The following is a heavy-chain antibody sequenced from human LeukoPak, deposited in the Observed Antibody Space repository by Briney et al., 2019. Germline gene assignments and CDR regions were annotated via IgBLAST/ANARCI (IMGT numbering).Heavy chain of an antibody. CDR2: ISSSSSYI. CDR3: ARAVAGTR. Sequence: GSLRLSCAASGFTFDDYGMSWVRQAPGKGLEWVSSISSSSSYIYYADSVKGRFTISRDNAKNSLYLQMNSLRAEDTAVYYCARAVAGTRWGQGTLVTVSS. CDR1: GFTFDDYG. D-gene: IGHD6-19*01. V-gene: IGHV3-21*01. J-gene: IGHJ4*02.